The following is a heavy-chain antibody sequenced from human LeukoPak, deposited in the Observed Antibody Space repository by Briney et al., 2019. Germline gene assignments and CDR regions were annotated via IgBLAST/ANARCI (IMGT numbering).Heavy chain of an antibody. Sequence: TGGSLRLSCAASGFTFSSYWMSWVRQAPGKGLEWVANIKQDGSEKYYVDSVKGRFTISRDNAKNSLYLQMNSLRAEDTAVYYCARLRGGRVATIAYYYYYYMDVRGKGTTVTISS. J-gene: IGHJ6*03. V-gene: IGHV3-7*01. CDR1: GFTFSSYW. CDR3: ARLRGGRVATIAYYYYYYMDV. D-gene: IGHD5-12*01. CDR2: IKQDGSEK.